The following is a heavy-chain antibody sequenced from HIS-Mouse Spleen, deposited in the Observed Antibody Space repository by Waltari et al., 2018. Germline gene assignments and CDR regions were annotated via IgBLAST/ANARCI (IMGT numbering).Heavy chain of an antibody. V-gene: IGHV1-2*02. CDR1: GYTFTGYY. CDR2: INPNSGDT. J-gene: IGHJ3*02. CDR3: ARTGALDAFDI. D-gene: IGHD7-27*01. Sequence: QVQLVQSGAEVKKPGASVKVSCKASGYTFTGYYMHWVRQAPGQGLEWMGWINPNSGDTNYAQKFQGRVTMTRDTSISTAYMELSRLRSDDTAVYYCARTGALDAFDIWGQGTMVTVSS.